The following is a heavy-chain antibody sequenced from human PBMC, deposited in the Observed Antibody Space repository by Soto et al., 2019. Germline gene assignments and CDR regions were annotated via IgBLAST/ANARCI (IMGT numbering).Heavy chain of an antibody. J-gene: IGHJ4*02. Sequence: XXTLSLACAVYGGSFSGYYWSWIRQPPGKGLQWIGGIYYRGNTYYNPSLQTRVTISLDKSKSQFSLRLNSVTAADSAVYFCARLEGLATISYYFDFWGQGAQVTVSS. D-gene: IGHD3-9*01. CDR2: IYYRGNT. V-gene: IGHV4-34*01. CDR1: GGSFSGYY. CDR3: ARLEGLATISYYFDF.